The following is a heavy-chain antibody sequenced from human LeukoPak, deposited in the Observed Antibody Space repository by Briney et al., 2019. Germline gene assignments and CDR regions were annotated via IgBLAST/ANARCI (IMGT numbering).Heavy chain of an antibody. V-gene: IGHV1-46*01. CDR3: AKDRGGSYSIDY. D-gene: IGHD1-26*01. Sequence: VASVTVSCTASGYTLTSSHAHWVRQAPGQGLEWMALINCGDGYTNYAQKFQGRVSVTRDTSTSTIYMELSGLRVEDTAIYYCAKDRGGSYSIDYWGQGTLVTVSS. J-gene: IGHJ4*02. CDR2: INCGDGYT. CDR1: GYTLTSSH.